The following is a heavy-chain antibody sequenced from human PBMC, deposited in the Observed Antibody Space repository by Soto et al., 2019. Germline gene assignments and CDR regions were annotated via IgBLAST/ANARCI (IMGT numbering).Heavy chain of an antibody. D-gene: IGHD2-15*01. Sequence: EVQLVESGGGLVQPGGSLRLSCAASGFTLSNYAVNWVRQAPGKGLEWVSYISSDSRYIYHADSGKGRFTISRDNSRNSVYLQRNSMRDEDTAVYYCERIKLVVFVFINVEVYYMDVWGQGTPVTVSS. CDR2: ISSDSRYI. J-gene: IGHJ6*03. CDR3: ERIKLVVFVFINVEVYYMDV. V-gene: IGHV3-21*01. CDR1: GFTLSNYA.